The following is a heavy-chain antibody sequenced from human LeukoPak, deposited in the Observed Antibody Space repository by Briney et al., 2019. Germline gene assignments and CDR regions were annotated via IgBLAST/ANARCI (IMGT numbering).Heavy chain of an antibody. J-gene: IGHJ4*02. D-gene: IGHD3-10*01. V-gene: IGHV1-18*04. Sequence: GASVKVSCKASGYTFTSYYMHWVRQAPGQGLEWMGWISAYNGNTNYAQKLQGRVTMTTDTSTSTAYMELRSLRSDDTAVYYCARDLVGGLLWFGELFNDYWGQGTLVTVSS. CDR3: ARDLVGGLLWFGELFNDY. CDR1: GYTFTSYY. CDR2: ISAYNGNT.